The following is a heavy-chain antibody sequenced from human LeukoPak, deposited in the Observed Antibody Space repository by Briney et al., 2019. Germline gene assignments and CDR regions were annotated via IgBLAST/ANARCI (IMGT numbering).Heavy chain of an antibody. CDR2: ISGSGGST. J-gene: IGHJ2*01. Sequence: PGGSLRLSCAASGFTFSSYEMNWVRQAPGKGLEWVSGISGSGGSTYYADSVKGRFTISRDNAKNSLYLQMNSLRPEDTALYYCAKDIVGGTINGYLDLWGRGTLVTVSS. V-gene: IGHV3-23*01. CDR1: GFTFSSYE. D-gene: IGHD1-26*01. CDR3: AKDIVGGTINGYLDL.